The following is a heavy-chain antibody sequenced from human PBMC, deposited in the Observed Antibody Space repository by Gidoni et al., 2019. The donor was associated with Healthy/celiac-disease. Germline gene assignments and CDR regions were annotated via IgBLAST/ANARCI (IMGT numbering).Heavy chain of an antibody. J-gene: IGHJ4*02. D-gene: IGHD2-2*01. CDR1: GYTFTSYG. V-gene: IGHV1-18*01. CDR2: ISAYNGNT. Sequence: QVQLVQSGAEVKKPGASVKVSCKASGYTFTSYGISWVRQAPGQGLEWMGGISAYNGNTNYAQKRQCRVTMTTVTSTSTAYMELRSLRSDDTAVYYCARDRYCSSTSCPLDYWGQGTLVTVSS. CDR3: ARDRYCSSTSCPLDY.